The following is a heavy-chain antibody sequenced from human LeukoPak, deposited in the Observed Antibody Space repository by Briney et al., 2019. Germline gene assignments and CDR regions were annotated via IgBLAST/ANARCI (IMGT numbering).Heavy chain of an antibody. J-gene: IGHJ2*01. CDR3: ARSVYSGYYYSSRYFDL. CDR1: GFTFSRYW. D-gene: IGHD1-26*01. CDR2: IKQDGSEK. V-gene: IGHV3-7*01. Sequence: GGSLRDTCTASGFTFSRYWMSWVRQAPGKGLEWVANIKQDGSEKSYVDSVKGRFTISRDNAKNSLYLQMNSLRAEDTAVYYCARSVYSGYYYSSRYFDLWGRGTRIIVSA.